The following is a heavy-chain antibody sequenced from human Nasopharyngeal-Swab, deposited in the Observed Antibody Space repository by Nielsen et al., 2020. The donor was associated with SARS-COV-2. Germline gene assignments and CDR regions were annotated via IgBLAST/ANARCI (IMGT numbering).Heavy chain of an antibody. CDR2: ISGSGDNT. J-gene: IGHJ5*02. D-gene: IGHD2-15*01. Sequence: GESLKISCAASGFTFTSYAMNWVRQAPGKGLEWVSGISGSGDNTYYADSVTGRFIISRDTSKNTLYLQMNSLRAEDTALYYCAKDSGAGFCSGGTCFPTNHWGQGTLVTVSS. CDR3: AKDSGAGFCSGGTCFPTNH. CDR1: GFTFTSYA. V-gene: IGHV3-23*01.